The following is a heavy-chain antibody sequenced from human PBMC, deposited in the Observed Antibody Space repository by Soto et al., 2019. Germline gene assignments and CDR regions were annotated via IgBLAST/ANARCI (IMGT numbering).Heavy chain of an antibody. D-gene: IGHD2-8*02. CDR1: GFTFSNYA. Sequence: QVQLVESGGGMVQPERSLRLSCAASGFTFSNYAMHWVRQAPGKGLEWVAIISYDGNNKFYAESVRGRFTISRDNSDSTRFLEMYSRLTEDTAGYSAAMDFCHCPAGRGDSPYGLADRGHGTTVAV. J-gene: IGHJ6*02. V-gene: IGHV3-30-3*01. CDR2: ISYDGNNK. CDR3: AMDFCHCPAGRGDSPYGLAD.